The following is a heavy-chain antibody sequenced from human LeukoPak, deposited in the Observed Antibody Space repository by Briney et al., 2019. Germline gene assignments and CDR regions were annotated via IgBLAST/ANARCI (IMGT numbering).Heavy chain of an antibody. V-gene: IGHV1-18*04. CDR3: ARASGTMVRGVYFDY. J-gene: IGHJ4*02. D-gene: IGHD3-10*01. CDR2: ISAYNGNT. CDR1: GYTFSSYG. Sequence: GASVKASCKASGYTFSSYGISWVRQAPEQGLEWMGWISAYNGNTNYAQKLQGRVTMTTDTSTSTAYMELRSLRSDDTAVYYCARASGTMVRGVYFDYWGQGTLVTVSS.